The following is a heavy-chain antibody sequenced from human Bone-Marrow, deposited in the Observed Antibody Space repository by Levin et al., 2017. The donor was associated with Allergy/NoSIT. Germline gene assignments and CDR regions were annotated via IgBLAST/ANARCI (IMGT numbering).Heavy chain of an antibody. Sequence: ASLKVSCKASGYSFTTYEINWVRHVTGQGPEWLGWMNPNTGATDYAGKFQGRVTMTRNISINTAYMELSSLRFEDTALYFCARAGGSGPIGHYYGMDVWGQGTTVAVSS. D-gene: IGHD3-10*01. CDR3: ARAGGSGPIGHYYGMDV. CDR1: GYSFTTYE. V-gene: IGHV1-8*01. J-gene: IGHJ6*02. CDR2: MNPNTGAT.